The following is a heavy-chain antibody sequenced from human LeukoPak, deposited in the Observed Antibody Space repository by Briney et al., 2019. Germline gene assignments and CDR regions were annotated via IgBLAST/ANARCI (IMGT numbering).Heavy chain of an antibody. CDR2: IHYTGSA. V-gene: IGHV4-59*01. CDR1: GGSLRSFY. Sequence: SETLSLTCSVSGGSLRSFYWGWIRQPPGEGLEFVGYIHYTGSAYYNPSLKSRLTMSVDTSRNHFYLNLMSVSTEDTAMYYCARYFSTVTKHHFFDYWGQGLLVTVSS. CDR3: ARYFSTVTKHHFFDY. D-gene: IGHD4-17*01. J-gene: IGHJ4*02.